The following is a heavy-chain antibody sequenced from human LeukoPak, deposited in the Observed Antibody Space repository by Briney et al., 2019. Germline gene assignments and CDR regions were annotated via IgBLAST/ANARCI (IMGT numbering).Heavy chain of an antibody. D-gene: IGHD1-26*01. CDR3: AKDLYSGSYSSPGYFDY. Sequence: GGSLRLSCAASGFTFSSYAMSWVRQAPGKGLEWVSAISGSGGSTYYADSVKGRFTISRDNSKNTLYLQMNSLRAEDTAVYYCAKDLYSGSYSSPGYFDYWGQGTLVTVS. J-gene: IGHJ4*02. CDR2: ISGSGGST. CDR1: GFTFSSYA. V-gene: IGHV3-23*01.